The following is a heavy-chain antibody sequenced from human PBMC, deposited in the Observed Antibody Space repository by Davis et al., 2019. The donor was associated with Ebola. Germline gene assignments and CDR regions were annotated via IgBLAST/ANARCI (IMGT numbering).Heavy chain of an antibody. CDR2: ISFDGSDK. D-gene: IGHD3-9*01. CDR1: GFTFSNYG. Sequence: PGGSLRLSCAASGFTFSNYGIHWVRQAPGKGLEWVALISFDGSDKYYADPVTGRFTISRDNSKDTLYLQMNSLRTEDTAIYYCAKDKTSLRRYDILTAPPDSWGQGTLVTVSS. J-gene: IGHJ5*01. CDR3: AKDKTSLRRYDILTAPPDS. V-gene: IGHV3-30*18.